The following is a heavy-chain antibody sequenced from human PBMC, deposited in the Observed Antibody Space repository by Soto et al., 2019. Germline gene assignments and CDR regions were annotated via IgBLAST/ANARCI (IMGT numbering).Heavy chain of an antibody. Sequence: QVQLQESGPGLVKPSETLSLSCNVSGGSITGYYWSWIRQPPGKALEWIGYIYYSGATKLNPSLKSRVTMSVGMSKRQFSLKMISVTAADTAVYYCAGRQGDVWGPGTTVTVS. CDR1: GGSITGYY. CDR3: AGRQGDV. J-gene: IGHJ6*02. V-gene: IGHV4-59*12. CDR2: IYYSGAT.